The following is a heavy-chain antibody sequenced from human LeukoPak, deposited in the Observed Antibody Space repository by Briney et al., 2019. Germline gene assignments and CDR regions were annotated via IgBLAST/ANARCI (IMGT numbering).Heavy chain of an antibody. Sequence: PGGSLRLSCAASGFTVSSNYMSWVRQAPGKGLEWVSVIYSGGSTYYADSVKGRFTISRDNSKNTLYLQMNSLRAEDTAVYYCARDQIAPEDRGMDVWGQGTTVTVSS. CDR2: IYSGGST. V-gene: IGHV3-53*01. CDR1: GFTVSSNY. CDR3: ARDQIAPEDRGMDV. J-gene: IGHJ6*02. D-gene: IGHD6-13*01.